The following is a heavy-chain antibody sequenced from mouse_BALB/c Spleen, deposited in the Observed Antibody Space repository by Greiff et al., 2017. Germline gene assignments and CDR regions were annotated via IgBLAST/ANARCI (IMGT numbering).Heavy chain of an antibody. CDR3: ARNMITTTVRLAY. J-gene: IGHJ3*01. CDR1: GFSLTSYG. Sequence: VQLKESGPGLVQPSQSLSITCTVSGFSLTSYGVHWVRQSPGKGLEWLGVIWSGGSTDYNAAFISRLSISKDNSKSQVFFKMNSLQANDTAIYYCARNMITTTVRLAYWGQGTLVTVSA. V-gene: IGHV2-2*02. CDR2: IWSGGST. D-gene: IGHD2-4*01.